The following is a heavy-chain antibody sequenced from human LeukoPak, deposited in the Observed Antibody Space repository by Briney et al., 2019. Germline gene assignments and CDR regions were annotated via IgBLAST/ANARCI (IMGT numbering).Heavy chain of an antibody. CDR2: IIPIFGTA. Sequence: GASVTVSCKASGGTFSIYAISWVRQAPGQGLEWMGGIIPIFGTANYAQKFQGRVTITADESTSTAYMELSSLRSEDTAVYYCAMGRYIDAFDIWGQGTMVTVSS. J-gene: IGHJ3*02. V-gene: IGHV1-69*13. CDR3: AMGRYIDAFDI. CDR1: GGTFSIYA. D-gene: IGHD3-10*01.